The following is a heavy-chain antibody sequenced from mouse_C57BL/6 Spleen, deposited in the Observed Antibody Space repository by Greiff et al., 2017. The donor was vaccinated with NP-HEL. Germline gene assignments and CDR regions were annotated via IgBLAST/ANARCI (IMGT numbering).Heavy chain of an antibody. CDR3: ARLYDYYWYFDV. D-gene: IGHD2-4*01. V-gene: IGHV2-2*01. CDR1: GFSLTSYG. Sequence: QVQLKQSGPGLVQPSQSLSITCTVSGFSLTSYGVHWVRQSPGKGLEWLGVIWSGGSTDYNAAFISRLSISKDNSKSQVFFKMNSLQADDTAIYYCARLYDYYWYFDVWGTGTTVTVSS. J-gene: IGHJ1*03. CDR2: IWSGGST.